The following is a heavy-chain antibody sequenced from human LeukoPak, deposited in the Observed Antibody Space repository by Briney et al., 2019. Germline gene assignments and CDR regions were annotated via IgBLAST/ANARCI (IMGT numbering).Heavy chain of an antibody. Sequence: GGSLRLSCVASGITFSSYWMHWVRQAPGKGLEWVSGISCSGDSTYYADSVKGRFTISRDNSKNTLYLQMNSLRAEDTAVYYCAKDPIYYYDSSGYYPNAFDIWGQGTMVTVSS. CDR3: AKDPIYYYDSSGYYPNAFDI. CDR2: ISCSGDST. D-gene: IGHD3-22*01. CDR1: GITFSSYW. J-gene: IGHJ3*02. V-gene: IGHV3-23*01.